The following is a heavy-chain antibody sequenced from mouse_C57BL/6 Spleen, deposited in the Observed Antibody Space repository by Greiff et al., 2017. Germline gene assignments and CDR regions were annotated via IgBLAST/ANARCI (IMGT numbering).Heavy chain of an antibody. CDR1: GYTFTSYG. V-gene: IGHV1-81*01. Sequence: VKLMESGAELARPGASVKLSCKASGYTFTSYGISWVKQRTGQGLEWIGEIYPRSGNTYYNEKFKGKATLTADKSSSTAYMELRSLTSEDSAVYFCARNGGSSFYAMDYGGQGTSVTVSS. J-gene: IGHJ4*01. D-gene: IGHD1-1*01. CDR3: ARNGGSSFYAMDY. CDR2: IYPRSGNT.